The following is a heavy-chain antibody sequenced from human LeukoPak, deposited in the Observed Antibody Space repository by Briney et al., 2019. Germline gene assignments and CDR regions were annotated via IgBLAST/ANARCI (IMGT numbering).Heavy chain of an antibody. D-gene: IGHD5-18*01. CDR1: GFTFSSYS. CDR2: ISNSSSSYI. J-gene: IGHJ6*03. Sequence: GGSLRLSCAASGFTFSSYSMNWVRQAPGKGLEWVSSISNSSSSYIYYADSVKGRFTISRDNAKNSLYLQMNSLRAEDTAVYYCARDCGDSYGYPTDYYYYMDVWGKGTTVTVSS. CDR3: ARDCGDSYGYPTDYYYYMDV. V-gene: IGHV3-21*01.